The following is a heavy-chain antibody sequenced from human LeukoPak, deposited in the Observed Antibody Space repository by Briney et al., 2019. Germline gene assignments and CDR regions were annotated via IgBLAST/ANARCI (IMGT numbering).Heavy chain of an antibody. CDR1: GYTFTSYY. J-gene: IGHJ4*02. V-gene: IGHV1-2*06. D-gene: IGHD6-6*01. CDR2: INPNSGGT. Sequence: ASVKVSCKASGYTFTSYYMHWVRQAPGQGLEWMGRINPNSGGTNYAQNFQGRVTMTRDTSTSTAYMELSRLTSDDTAVYYCARAAGSSSSPNPFDYWGQGTLVTVSS. CDR3: ARAAGSSSSPNPFDY.